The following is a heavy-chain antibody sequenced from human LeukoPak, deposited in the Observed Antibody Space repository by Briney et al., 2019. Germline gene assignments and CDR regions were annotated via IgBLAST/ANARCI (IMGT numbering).Heavy chain of an antibody. CDR3: VDFDFDY. Sequence: SETLSLTCTVSGYSVSSGFYWGWIRLPPGKGLEWIGRLYASGSTNYNPSLKSRVTMSVDTSKNQFSLKLSSVTAADTAVYYCVDFDFDYWGQGTLVTVSS. CDR1: GYSVSSGFY. V-gene: IGHV4-38-2*02. CDR2: LYASGST. J-gene: IGHJ4*02.